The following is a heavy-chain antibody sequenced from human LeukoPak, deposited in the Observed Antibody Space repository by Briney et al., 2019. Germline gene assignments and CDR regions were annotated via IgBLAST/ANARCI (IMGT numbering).Heavy chain of an antibody. CDR2: MNPNSGNT. CDR1: GYTFTSYD. D-gene: IGHD3-22*01. V-gene: IGHV1-8*02. Sequence: ASVKVSCKASGYTFTSYDINWVRQATGQGLEWMGWMNPNSGNTGYAQKFQGRVTMTRNTSISTAYMELSSLRSEDTAVYYCAGLGDSSGYYGMDVWGQGTTVTVSS. CDR3: AGLGDSSGYYGMDV. J-gene: IGHJ6*02.